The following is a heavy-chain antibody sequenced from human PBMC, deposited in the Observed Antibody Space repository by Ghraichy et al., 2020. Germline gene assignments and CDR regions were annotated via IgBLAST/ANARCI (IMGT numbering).Heavy chain of an antibody. D-gene: IGHD3-3*01. Sequence: GALRLSCAASGFTVSNAWMSWVRQAPGKGLEWLGRIRSKTDGGTTDYAAPVKGRFTISRDDSKDTLYLQMNSLKAEDTAVYYCTPGRFSGFDPWGQGTLVTVSS. CDR3: TPGRFSGFDP. V-gene: IGHV3-15*01. CDR1: GFTVSNAW. CDR2: IRSKTDGGTT. J-gene: IGHJ5*02.